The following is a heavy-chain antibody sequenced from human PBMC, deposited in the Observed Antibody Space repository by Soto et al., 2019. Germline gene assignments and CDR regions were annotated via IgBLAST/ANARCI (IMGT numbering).Heavy chain of an antibody. V-gene: IGHV3-30-3*01. Sequence: QVQLVESGGGVVQPGRSLRLSCAASGFTFSSYAMHWVRQAPGKGLEWVAVISYDGSNKYYADSVKGRFTISRDNSKNTLYLQMNSMRAEDTAVYYCAREGHRGGDFDYWGQGTLVTVSS. D-gene: IGHD3-10*01. CDR3: AREGHRGGDFDY. CDR1: GFTFSSYA. J-gene: IGHJ4*02. CDR2: ISYDGSNK.